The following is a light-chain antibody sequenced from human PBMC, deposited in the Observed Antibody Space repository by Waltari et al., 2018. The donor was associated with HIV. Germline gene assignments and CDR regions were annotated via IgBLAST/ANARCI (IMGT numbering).Light chain of an antibody. J-gene: IGKJ2*01. Sequence: EIVLTQSTGTLSLSPGERATLSCRASQGVSSSYLACYQQKPGQAPGLLIYGASSRATGIPDRFSGSVSGTDFTLTISRLEPEDFAVYYCQQYGSSPPTFGQGTKLEIK. V-gene: IGKV3-20*01. CDR3: QQYGSSPPT. CDR1: QGVSSSY. CDR2: GAS.